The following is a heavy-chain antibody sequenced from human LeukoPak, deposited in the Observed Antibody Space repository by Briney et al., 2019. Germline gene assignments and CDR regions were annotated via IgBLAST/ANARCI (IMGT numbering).Heavy chain of an antibody. CDR1: GGSFSGYS. Sequence: SETLSLTCAVSGGSFSGYSWSWIRQPPGKGLEWIGEINHSGSTNYNPSLKSRVTISIDTSKNQFSLRLSSVTAADTAVYYCAKGWYGWLRLYYYWGQGTLVTVSS. V-gene: IGHV4-34*01. J-gene: IGHJ4*02. CDR3: AKGWYGWLRLYYY. D-gene: IGHD5-12*01. CDR2: INHSGST.